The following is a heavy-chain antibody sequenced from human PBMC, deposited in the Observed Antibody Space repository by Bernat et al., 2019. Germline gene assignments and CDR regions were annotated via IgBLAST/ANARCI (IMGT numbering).Heavy chain of an antibody. V-gene: IGHV3-23*01. CDR1: GFTFSNYV. CDR3: AIAPKY. J-gene: IGHJ4*02. CDR2: ISGSGSST. Sequence: EVQLLESGGGLIQPGGSLRLSCAASGFTFSNYVMSWVRQAPGKGLGWGSGISGSGSSTYYEDSVKGRFTISRDNSKNTLYLQMNSLRAEDTAIYYCAIAPKYWGEGTLVTVSS.